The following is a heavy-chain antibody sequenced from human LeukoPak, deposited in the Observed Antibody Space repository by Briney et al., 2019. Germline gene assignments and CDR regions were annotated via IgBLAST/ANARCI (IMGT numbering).Heavy chain of an antibody. J-gene: IGHJ6*03. V-gene: IGHV4-59*11. CDR1: GGSISSHC. Sequence: SETLSLTCTVSGGSISSHCWSWIRQPPGKGLEWIGCIYYSGSTNYNPSLKSRVTVSVDTPKNQFSLKLSSVTAADTAVYYCARVRITILGDSNYYNMDVWGKGTTVTVSS. CDR3: ARVRITILGDSNYYNMDV. CDR2: IYYSGST. D-gene: IGHD3-3*01.